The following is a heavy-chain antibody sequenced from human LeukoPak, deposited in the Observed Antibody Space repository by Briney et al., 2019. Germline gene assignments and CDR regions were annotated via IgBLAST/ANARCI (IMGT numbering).Heavy chain of an antibody. D-gene: IGHD3-16*01. Sequence: SETLSLTCTVSGGSISGSYWTWIRQPPGKGLEWIGQIYYKRNADYNPSLKSRVTLSVDTSKNQFSLKLTAMTAADTAVYYCAKFGVDYDMIVWGQGTTVTVS. CDR1: GGSISGSY. CDR2: IYYKRNA. V-gene: IGHV4-59*01. CDR3: AKFGVDYDMIV. J-gene: IGHJ6*02.